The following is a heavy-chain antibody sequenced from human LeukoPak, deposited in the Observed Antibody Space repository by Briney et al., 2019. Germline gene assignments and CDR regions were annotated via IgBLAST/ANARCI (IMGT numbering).Heavy chain of an antibody. J-gene: IGHJ3*02. CDR1: GGSFSGYY. Sequence: PSETLSLTCAVYGGSFSGYYWSWIRQPPGKGLEWIAEINHSGSTNYNPSLKSRVTISVDTSKNQFSLKLSSVTAADTAVYYCARATYYYDSSGYWTLEFDFDIWGQGTMVTVSS. D-gene: IGHD3-22*01. V-gene: IGHV4-34*01. CDR3: ARATYYYDSSGYWTLEFDFDI. CDR2: INHSGST.